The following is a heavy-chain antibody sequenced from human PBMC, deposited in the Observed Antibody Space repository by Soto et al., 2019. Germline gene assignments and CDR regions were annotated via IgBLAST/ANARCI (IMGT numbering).Heavy chain of an antibody. CDR2: VNHSGST. CDR1: GGSFSGYY. D-gene: IGHD2-15*01. CDR3: ARGLLNKLYYCYYIDV. J-gene: IGHJ6*03. V-gene: IGHV4-34*01. Sequence: QVQLQQWGAGLLKPSETLSLTCAVYGGSFSGYYWSWIRQPPGKGLEWIGEVNHSGSTNYNPSLKSRVTISVDTSKNQFSLKLSSVTGADTAVYYCARGLLNKLYYCYYIDVWGKGNTVTVSS.